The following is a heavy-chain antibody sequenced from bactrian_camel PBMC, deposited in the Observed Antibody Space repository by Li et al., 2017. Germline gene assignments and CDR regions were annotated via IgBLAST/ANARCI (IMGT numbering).Heavy chain of an antibody. J-gene: IGHJ4*01. CDR2: IDVGGTTT. CDR1: GFPFSGYA. CDR3: AKHGGWYGLWKWEYDY. Sequence: VQLVESGGGLVQPGGSLRLSCAASGFPFSGYAMSWVRQAPGKGLEWVSTIDVGGTTTYYADSVKGRFTVSRDNAKNTLYLQLNNLKTEDTAMYYCAKHGGWYGLWKWEYDYWGQGTQVTVS. D-gene: IGHD6*01. V-gene: IGHV3S31*01.